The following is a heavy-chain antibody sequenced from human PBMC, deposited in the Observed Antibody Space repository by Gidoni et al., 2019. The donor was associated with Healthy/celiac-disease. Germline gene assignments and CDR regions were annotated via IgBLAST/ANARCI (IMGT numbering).Heavy chain of an antibody. CDR3: ARRPRGRTMIVVEY. D-gene: IGHD3-22*01. CDR1: GGSLSSSSYY. Sequence: QLQLQESGPGLVKPSETLSLTCTVSGGSLSSSSYYWGWIRQPPGKGLEWIGSIYYSGSTYYNPSLKSRVTISVDTSKNQFSLKLSSVTAADTAVYYCARRPRGRTMIVVEYWGQGTLVTVSS. J-gene: IGHJ4*02. V-gene: IGHV4-39*01. CDR2: IYYSGST.